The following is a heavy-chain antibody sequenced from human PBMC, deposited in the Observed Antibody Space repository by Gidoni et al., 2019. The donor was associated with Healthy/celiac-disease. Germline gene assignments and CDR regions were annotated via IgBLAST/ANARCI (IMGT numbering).Heavy chain of an antibody. Sequence: QVTLKESGPVLVKPTETLTLTCTVSGFSLSNARMGVSWIRQPPGKALEWLAHIFSNDEKSYSTSLKSRLTISKDTSKSQVVLTMTNMDPVDTATYYCARLQDPITIFGVVGRGPGYYYYGMDVWGQGTTVTVSS. CDR1: GFSLSNARMG. CDR2: IFSNDEK. D-gene: IGHD3-3*01. V-gene: IGHV2-26*01. J-gene: IGHJ6*02. CDR3: ARLQDPITIFGVVGRGPGYYYYGMDV.